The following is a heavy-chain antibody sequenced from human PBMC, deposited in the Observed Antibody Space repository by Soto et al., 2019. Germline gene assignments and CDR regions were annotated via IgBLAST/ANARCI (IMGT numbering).Heavy chain of an antibody. D-gene: IGHD2-15*01. CDR1: GFIFNNYA. V-gene: IGHV3-30-3*01. CDR3: AREVVVWKYFDY. Sequence: QVQLVESGGGVVQPGTSLRLSCVTSGFIFNNYALYWVRQAPGKGLEWVASISVDGTKENYADSVKGRCSISRDKSKNTLYLEMNSLRGADTAVYYCAREVVVWKYFDYWGQGTLVTVSS. CDR2: ISVDGTKE. J-gene: IGHJ4*02.